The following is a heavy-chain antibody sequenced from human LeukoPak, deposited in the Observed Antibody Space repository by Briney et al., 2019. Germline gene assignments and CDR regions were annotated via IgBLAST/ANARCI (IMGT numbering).Heavy chain of an antibody. CDR3: ARTVATAAFGVSFRGYMDV. V-gene: IGHV1-18*01. Sequence: GASVKVSCKASGYTFSSFGISWVRQAPGQGLEWMGWISPYNGKPNYAQRLQGRISMTTDTSTRTAYMELRSLRSDDTAVYYCARTVATAAFGVSFRGYMDVWGKGTTVTISS. CDR2: ISPYNGKP. D-gene: IGHD3-16*01. CDR1: GYTFSSFG. J-gene: IGHJ6*03.